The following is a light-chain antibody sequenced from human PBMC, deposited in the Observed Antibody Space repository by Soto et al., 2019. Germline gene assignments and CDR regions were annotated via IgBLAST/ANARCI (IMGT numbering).Light chain of an antibody. CDR1: QGISNY. CDR2: AAS. J-gene: IGKJ3*01. Sequence: DIQMTQSPSSLSASVGDRVTITCRASQGISNYIAWYQQKPGKAPKLLIYAASTLQSGVPSRFSGSGSGTDFNLRRNSRQLQDVATYARQQHRSVSLVGAGTKVHIK. V-gene: IGKV1-27*01. CDR3: QQHRSVSL.